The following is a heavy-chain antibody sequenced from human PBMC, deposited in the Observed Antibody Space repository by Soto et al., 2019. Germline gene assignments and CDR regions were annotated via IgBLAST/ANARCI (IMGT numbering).Heavy chain of an antibody. V-gene: IGHV4-4*02. J-gene: IGHJ4*02. Sequence: QVQLQESGPGLVKPSGTLSLTCAVSGGSISSSNWWSWVRQPPGKGLEWIGEIYHSGSTNYNPSLKSRVTISVDKSKNQFSLKLSSVTAADTAVYYCARGNVLRYFDWLGSQDFYFDYWGQGTLVTVSS. CDR1: GGSISSSNW. CDR2: IYHSGST. D-gene: IGHD3-9*01. CDR3: ARGNVLRYFDWLGSQDFYFDY.